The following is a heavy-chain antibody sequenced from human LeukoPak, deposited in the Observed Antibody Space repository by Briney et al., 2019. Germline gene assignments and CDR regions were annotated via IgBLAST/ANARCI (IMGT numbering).Heavy chain of an antibody. V-gene: IGHV4-59*01. CDR3: ARGVFYYDTSGRGYYFDY. D-gene: IGHD3-22*01. J-gene: IGHJ4*02. CDR1: GGSTTSYS. Sequence: SETLSLTCTVSGGSTTSYSWSWIRQPPGKGLEWIGYIYYSGSTNYNPSLKSRVTISVDTSESQFSLKLSSVTAADTAVYYCARGVFYYDTSGRGYYFDYWGQGTLVTVSS. CDR2: IYYSGST.